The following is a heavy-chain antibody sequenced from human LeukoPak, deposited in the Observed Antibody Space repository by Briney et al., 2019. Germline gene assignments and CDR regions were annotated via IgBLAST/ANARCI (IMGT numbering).Heavy chain of an antibody. CDR1: GGSICSGGYS. J-gene: IGHJ4*02. CDR2: IYHSGST. V-gene: IGHV4-30-2*01. D-gene: IGHD3-10*01. Sequence: SQTLSLTCAVSGGSICSGGYSWSWIRQPPGKGLEWIGYIYHSGSTYYNPSLKSRVTISVDRSKNQFSLKLSSVTAADTAVYYCARYGSGSYFGPHFDYWGQGTLVTVSS. CDR3: ARYGSGSYFGPHFDY.